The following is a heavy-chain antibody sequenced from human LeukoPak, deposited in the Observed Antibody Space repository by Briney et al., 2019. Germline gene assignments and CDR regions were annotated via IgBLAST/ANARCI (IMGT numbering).Heavy chain of an antibody. CDR1: GFTFDDYA. CDR2: ISWNSGSI. Sequence: GGSLRLSCAASGFTFDDYAMHWVRQAPGKGLEWVSGISWNSGSIGYADSVKGRFTISRDNAKNSLYLQMNSLRAGDTALYYCAKDKRTLVVGYFDYWGQGTLVTVSS. J-gene: IGHJ4*02. V-gene: IGHV3-9*01. D-gene: IGHD1-26*01. CDR3: AKDKRTLVVGYFDY.